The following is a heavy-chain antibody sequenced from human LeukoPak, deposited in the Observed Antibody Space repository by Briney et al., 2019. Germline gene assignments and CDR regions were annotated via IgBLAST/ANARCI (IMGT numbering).Heavy chain of an antibody. V-gene: IGHV1-69*04. CDR3: ARAGGYCSSTSCYSEYYGMDV. CDR1: GGTFSSYA. Sequence: ASVKVSCKASGGTFSSYAISWVRQAPGQGLEWMGRIIPILGIANYAQKFQGRVTITADKSTSTAYMELSSLRSEDTAVYYCARAGGYCSSTSCYSEYYGMDVWGQGTTVTVSS. D-gene: IGHD2-2*01. J-gene: IGHJ6*02. CDR2: IIPILGIA.